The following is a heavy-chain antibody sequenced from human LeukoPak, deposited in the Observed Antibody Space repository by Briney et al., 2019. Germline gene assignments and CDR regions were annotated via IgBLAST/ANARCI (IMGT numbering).Heavy chain of an antibody. D-gene: IGHD3-10*01. CDR1: GFTFSSYW. Sequence: PGGSLRLSCAASGFTFSSYWMHWVRQAPGKGLEWVSVISGSGGSTYYADSVKGRFTISRDNPKNTLYLQMNSLRAEDTAVYYCAKAGGWFGELLQTSADNWFDPWGQGTLVTVSS. J-gene: IGHJ5*02. CDR3: AKAGGWFGELLQTSADNWFDP. CDR2: ISGSGGST. V-gene: IGHV3-23*01.